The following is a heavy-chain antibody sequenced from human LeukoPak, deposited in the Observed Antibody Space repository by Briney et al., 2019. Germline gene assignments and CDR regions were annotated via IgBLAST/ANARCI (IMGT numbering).Heavy chain of an antibody. J-gene: IGHJ3*02. D-gene: IGHD3-16*01. CDR3: AADRGGGAFDI. Sequence: ASVKVSCKASGFSFTSSAVQWVRQARGQRLEGIGWIVVGSGNTNYAQKFQERVTITRDMSTSTAYMELSSLRSEDTAVYYCAADRGGGAFDIWGQGTMVTVSS. V-gene: IGHV1-58*01. CDR2: IVVGSGNT. CDR1: GFSFTSSA.